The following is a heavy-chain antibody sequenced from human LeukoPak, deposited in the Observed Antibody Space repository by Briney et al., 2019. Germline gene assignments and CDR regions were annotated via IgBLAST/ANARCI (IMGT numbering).Heavy chain of an antibody. D-gene: IGHD3-22*01. CDR3: ARXPYYYDSSGYRSWFDP. CDR2: XXXXXGNT. J-gene: IGHJ5*02. Sequence: ASVKVSCKASGYTFTSYAMHWVRQAPGQRLEXXXXXXXXXGNTKYSQKXXXXVXITRDTSASTAYMELSSLRSEDTAVYYCARXPYYYDSSGYRSWFDPWGQGTLVTVSS. CDR1: GYTFTSYA. V-gene: IGHV1-3*01.